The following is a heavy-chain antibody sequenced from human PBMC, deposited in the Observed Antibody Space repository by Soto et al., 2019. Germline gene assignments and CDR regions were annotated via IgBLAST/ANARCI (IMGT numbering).Heavy chain of an antibody. V-gene: IGHV3-11*05. D-gene: IGHD6-13*01. CDR3: ARGRGAAADYFDF. Sequence: QVQLVESGGGLVKPGGSLRLSCAVSGFTFSDYYMTWIRQAPGTGLEWVSYFSSSTSHTNYADSVKGRFTISRVNAKNALFLQMNSLRAEDTAVYYCARGRGAAADYFDFWGQGTLVTVSS. J-gene: IGHJ4*02. CDR2: FSSSTSHT. CDR1: GFTFSDYY.